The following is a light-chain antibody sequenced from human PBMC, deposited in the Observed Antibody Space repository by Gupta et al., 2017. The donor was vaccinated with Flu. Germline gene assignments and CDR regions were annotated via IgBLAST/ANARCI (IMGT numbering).Light chain of an antibody. CDR1: QSISSY. CDR2: AAS. Sequence: DIQMTQSPSSLSASVGDRVTITCRASQSISSYLNWYQQKPGKAPKLLIYAASSLQSGVPSRFSGSGPGTDFTLTISSRQPEDFATYYCQQSDSTPPRTFGQGTKVEIK. V-gene: IGKV1-39*01. CDR3: QQSDSTPPRT. J-gene: IGKJ1*01.